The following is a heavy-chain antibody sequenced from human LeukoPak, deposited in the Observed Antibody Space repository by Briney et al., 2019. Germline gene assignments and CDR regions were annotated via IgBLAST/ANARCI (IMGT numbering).Heavy chain of an antibody. D-gene: IGHD4-23*01. Sequence: SQTLSLTCTVSGGSISSGGYYWSWIRQHPEKGLEWIGCIHYSGNTYYNPSLKSRLTISIDTSKNQFSLNLSSVTAADTAVYYCARDDQGNGGCIWGQGTLVTVSS. V-gene: IGHV4-31*03. CDR3: ARDDQGNGGCI. CDR2: IHYSGNT. J-gene: IGHJ4*02. CDR1: GGSISSGGYY.